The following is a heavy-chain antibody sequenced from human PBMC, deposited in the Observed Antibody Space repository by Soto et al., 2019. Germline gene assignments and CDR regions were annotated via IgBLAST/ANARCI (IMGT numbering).Heavy chain of an antibody. CDR2: VSGSGGTT. D-gene: IGHD3-10*01. V-gene: IGHV3-23*01. J-gene: IGHJ6*02. CDR3: AKGLIRSYSIPNPDYGLDV. Sequence: EVQLLESGGGLVQPGGSLRLSGAASGFPFTNYAMSWVRQAPGKGLEGVAAVSGSGGTTYYADSGRGRLTISRDNSKNTLYVQMNSLRAGDTAIYYCAKGLIRSYSIPNPDYGLDVWGQGTTVTVSS. CDR1: GFPFTNYA.